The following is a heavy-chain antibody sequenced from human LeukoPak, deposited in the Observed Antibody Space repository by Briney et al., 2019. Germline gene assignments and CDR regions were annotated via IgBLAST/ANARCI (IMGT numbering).Heavy chain of an antibody. J-gene: IGHJ5*02. V-gene: IGHV3-23*01. CDR3: AEKAAAGKNNWFDP. D-gene: IGHD6-13*01. CDR2: ISGRRDST. CDR1: GFTFSSYG. Sequence: GGTLRLSCAASGFTFSSYGMSWVRQAPGKGLEWVSTISGRRDSTSYADSVKGRFTISRDNSKNTLYLQMNSLRAEDTAVYYCAEKAAAGKNNWFDPWGQGTLVTASS.